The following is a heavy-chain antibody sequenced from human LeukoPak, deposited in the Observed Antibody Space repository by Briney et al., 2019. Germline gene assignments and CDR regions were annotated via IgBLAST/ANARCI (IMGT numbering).Heavy chain of an antibody. CDR1: GGSFSGYY. CDR2: TNHSGST. Sequence: SETLSLTCSVYGGSFSGYYWSWIRQPPGKGLEWIGETNHSGSTNYNPSLKSRVNISVDTSRNQFSLKVSSVTAADTAVYYCASGRRATVTTRAKPYYYYGMDVWGQGTTVTVSS. D-gene: IGHD4-17*01. J-gene: IGHJ6*02. V-gene: IGHV4-34*01. CDR3: ASGRRATVTTRAKPYYYYGMDV.